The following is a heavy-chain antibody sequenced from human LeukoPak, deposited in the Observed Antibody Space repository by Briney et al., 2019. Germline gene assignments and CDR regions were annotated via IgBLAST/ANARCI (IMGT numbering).Heavy chain of an antibody. D-gene: IGHD6-19*01. CDR2: IYYSGST. CDR3: ARTSKQWLGGNWFDP. V-gene: IGHV4-31*03. Sequence: SETLSLTCTVSGGSISSGGYYWSWIRQHPGKGLEWIGYIYYSGSTYYNPSLKSRVTISVDTSKNQFSLKLSSVTAADTAVYYCARTSKQWLGGNWFDPWGQGTLVTVSS. J-gene: IGHJ5*02. CDR1: GGSISSGGYY.